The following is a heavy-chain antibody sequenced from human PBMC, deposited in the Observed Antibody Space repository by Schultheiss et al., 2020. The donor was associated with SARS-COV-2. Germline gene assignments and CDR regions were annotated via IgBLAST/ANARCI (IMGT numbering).Heavy chain of an antibody. CDR2: MNPNSGNT. V-gene: IGHV1-8*03. D-gene: IGHD6-19*01. Sequence: ASVKVSCKASGYTFTSYYMHWVRQATGQGLEWMGWMNPNSGNTGYAQKFQGRVTITADKSTSTAYMELRSLRSDDTAVYYCARDQSFAAVAGTSAFDIWGQGTMVTVSS. CDR3: ARDQSFAAVAGTSAFDI. J-gene: IGHJ3*02. CDR1: GYTFTSYY.